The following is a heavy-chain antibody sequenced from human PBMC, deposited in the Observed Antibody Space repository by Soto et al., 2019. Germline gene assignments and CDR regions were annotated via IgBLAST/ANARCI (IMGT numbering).Heavy chain of an antibody. CDR2: IGANSRDT. CDR3: ARGVGSGSYYNQYNWFDP. CDR1: GYIFTTFG. J-gene: IGHJ5*02. V-gene: IGHV1-18*01. D-gene: IGHD3-10*01. Sequence: ASVKVSCKASGYIFTTFGISWVRQAPGQGLEWMGWIGANSRDTKYAQKVQGRVTMTTDTSTSTAYMELRSLRSDDTAVYYCARGVGSGSYYNQYNWFDPWGQGTLVTVSS.